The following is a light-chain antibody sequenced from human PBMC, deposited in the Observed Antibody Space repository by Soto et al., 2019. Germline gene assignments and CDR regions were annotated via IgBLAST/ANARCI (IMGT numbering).Light chain of an antibody. CDR3: QQSYSMPLT. Sequence: DIQMTQSPSAMSASVGDIFTITCRASQGIINYLVWFQQKPGKVPKRLISAASSFQSGVPSRFSGSGSGTDFTLTISSLQPEDFATYYCQQSYSMPLTFGGGTKVDIK. V-gene: IGKV1-17*03. CDR2: AAS. CDR1: QGIINY. J-gene: IGKJ4*01.